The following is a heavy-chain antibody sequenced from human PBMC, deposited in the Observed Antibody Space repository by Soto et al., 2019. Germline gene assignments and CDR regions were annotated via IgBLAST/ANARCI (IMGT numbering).Heavy chain of an antibody. Sequence: ASVKVSCKASCYTFTSFWITWVRQSPGQDFVWMGWISAYNGDTNYAQRLKGRITMTTGTPTTKVYMELKNLKSDDSAVYYCARDQEYSTSGLYWFDLWGQGTLVTVS. CDR3: ARDQEYSTSGLYWFDL. D-gene: IGHD6-6*01. CDR1: CYTFTSFW. J-gene: IGHJ5*02. CDR2: ISAYNGDT. V-gene: IGHV1-18*04.